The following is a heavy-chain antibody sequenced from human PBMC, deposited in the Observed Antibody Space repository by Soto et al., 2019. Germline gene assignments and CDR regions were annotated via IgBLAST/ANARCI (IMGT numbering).Heavy chain of an antibody. D-gene: IGHD6-13*01. CDR2: ISESGGST. CDR1: GFTFSNYA. J-gene: IGHJ5*02. V-gene: IGHV3-23*01. CDR3: AKDLVAAAAS. Sequence: GGSLRLSCVGSGFTFSNYAISWVRQAPGKGLQWVSGISESGGSTHYADSVRGRFAISRDNSKNTVYLQMNSLRAEDTAIYYCAKDLVAAAASWGQGTLVTVSS.